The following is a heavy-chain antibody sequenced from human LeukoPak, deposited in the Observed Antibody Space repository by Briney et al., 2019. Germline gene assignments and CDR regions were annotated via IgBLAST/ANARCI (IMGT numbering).Heavy chain of an antibody. CDR2: IYHSGST. D-gene: IGHD3-22*01. Sequence: SETLSLTCAVSGGSISSGGYSWSWIRQPPGKGLEWIGYIYHSGSTYYNPSLKSRVTISVDRSKNQFSLKLSSVTAADTAVYYCARESLDSSGYHYYFDYWGQGTLVTVSS. CDR1: GGSISSGGYS. V-gene: IGHV4-30-2*01. J-gene: IGHJ4*02. CDR3: ARESLDSSGYHYYFDY.